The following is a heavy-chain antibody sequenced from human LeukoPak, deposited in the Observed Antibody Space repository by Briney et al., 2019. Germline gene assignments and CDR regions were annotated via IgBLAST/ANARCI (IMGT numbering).Heavy chain of an antibody. J-gene: IGHJ4*02. CDR3: AATKRGGYGYNY. V-gene: IGHV3-7*01. Sequence: SGGSLRLSCAASGFIFSTSWMTWVRQAPGKGMEWVANIKGDGSEKYYEDSVKGRFTISRDNAKNSLYLQMNSLRAEDTAVYYCAATKRGGYGYNYWGQGTLVTVSS. CDR1: GFIFSTSW. CDR2: IKGDGSEK. D-gene: IGHD5-18*01.